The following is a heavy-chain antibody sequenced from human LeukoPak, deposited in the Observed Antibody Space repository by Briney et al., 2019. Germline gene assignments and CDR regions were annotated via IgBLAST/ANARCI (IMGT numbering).Heavy chain of an antibody. CDR3: AREGILAFSGRSTSSYAFDI. J-gene: IGHJ3*02. V-gene: IGHV4-59*01. CDR2: IYYSGST. CDR1: GGSISSYY. Sequence: SETLSLTCTVSGGSISSYYWSWIRQPPGKGLEWIGYIYYSGSTNYNPSLKSRVTISVDTSKNQFSLKLSSVTAADTAVYYCAREGILAFSGRSTSSYAFDIWGQGTMVTVSS. D-gene: IGHD1-26*01.